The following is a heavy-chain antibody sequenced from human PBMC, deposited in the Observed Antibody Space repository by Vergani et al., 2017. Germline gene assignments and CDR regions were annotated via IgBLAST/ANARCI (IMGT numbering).Heavy chain of an antibody. D-gene: IGHD5-12*01. V-gene: IGHV1-24*01. Sequence: QVQLVQSGAEVKKPGASVKVSCKVSGYTLTELSMHWVRQAPGKGLEWMGGFDPEDGETIYAQKFQGRVTMTEETSTDTAYMELSSLRSEETAVYYCATGGSLRLKEIRGVGQDAFDIWGQGTMVTVSS. CDR1: GYTLTELS. CDR3: ATGGSLRLKEIRGVGQDAFDI. CDR2: FDPEDGET. J-gene: IGHJ3*02.